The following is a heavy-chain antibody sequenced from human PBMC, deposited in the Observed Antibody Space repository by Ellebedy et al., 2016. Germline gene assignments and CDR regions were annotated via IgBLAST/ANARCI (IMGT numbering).Heavy chain of an antibody. CDR3: ARLPYYYDSSGYYFDY. V-gene: IGHV5-51*01. CDR2: IYPGDSDT. Sequence: KVSXXGSGYSFTSYWIGWVRQMPGKGLEWMGIIYPGDSDTRYSPSFQGQVTISADKSISTAYLQWSSLKASDTAMYYCARLPYYYDSSGYYFDYWGQGTLVTVSS. CDR1: GYSFTSYW. D-gene: IGHD3-22*01. J-gene: IGHJ4*02.